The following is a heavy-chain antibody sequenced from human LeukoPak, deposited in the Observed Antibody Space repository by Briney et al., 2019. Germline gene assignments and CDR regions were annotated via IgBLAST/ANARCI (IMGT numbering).Heavy chain of an antibody. CDR3: ARGTLRVVPWPLDY. D-gene: IGHD2-15*01. CDR1: GGSFSGYY. CDR2: INHSGST. V-gene: IGHV4-34*01. J-gene: IGHJ4*02. Sequence: SETLSLTCAVYGGSFSGYYWSWIRQPPGKGLEWIGEINHSGSTNCNPSLKSRVTISVGTSKNQFSLKLSSVTAADTAVYYCARGTLRVVPWPLDYWGQGTLVTVSS.